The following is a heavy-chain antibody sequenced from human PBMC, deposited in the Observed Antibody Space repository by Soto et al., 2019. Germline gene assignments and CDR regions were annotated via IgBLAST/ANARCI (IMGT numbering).Heavy chain of an antibody. CDR3: ARDTYGLFDS. V-gene: IGHV1-18*03. Sequence: QVQLVQSGAEVKTPGASVNVSCKASGYTVTSYGINWVRQAPGQGLEWMGWINTYNGNTNYAQRLQGRVTMTTDTSTSTAYMELRSLRSDDMAVYYCARDTYGLFDSWGQGTLVTVSS. J-gene: IGHJ4*02. D-gene: IGHD3-10*01. CDR2: INTYNGNT. CDR1: GYTVTSYG.